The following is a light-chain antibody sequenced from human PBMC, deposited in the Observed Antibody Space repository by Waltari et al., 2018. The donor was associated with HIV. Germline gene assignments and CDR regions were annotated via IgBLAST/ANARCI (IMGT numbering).Light chain of an antibody. J-gene: IGLJ3*02. CDR3: QSFDGITAV. CDR2: EDN. Sequence: NLMLTQPHSVSESPGKTVTISCTGSSGRIASNYVQWYQQRPGIAPTTVIFEDNQRSSGVPDRFSCSIDSSSNSASLTISRLKTEDEADYYCQSFDGITAVFGGGTKLTVL. V-gene: IGLV6-57*02. CDR1: SGRIASNY.